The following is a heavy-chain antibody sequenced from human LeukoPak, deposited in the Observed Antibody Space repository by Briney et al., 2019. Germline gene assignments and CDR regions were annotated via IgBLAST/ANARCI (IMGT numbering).Heavy chain of an antibody. CDR3: ARHLSGVTGYTYGRGIDY. V-gene: IGHV3-48*03. Sequence: GGSLRLSCAASGFTFSSYEMNWVRQAPGKGLEWVSYISSSGSTRYYADSVKGRFTISRDNAKTSLYLQMISLRAEDTAVYYCARHLSGVTGYTYGRGIDYWGQGTLVTVSS. J-gene: IGHJ4*02. CDR1: GFTFSSYE. D-gene: IGHD5-18*01. CDR2: ISSSGSTR.